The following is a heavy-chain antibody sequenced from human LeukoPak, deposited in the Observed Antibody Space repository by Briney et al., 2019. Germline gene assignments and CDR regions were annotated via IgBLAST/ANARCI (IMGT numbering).Heavy chain of an antibody. Sequence: GGSLRLSRAASGFTFSSYAMSWVRQAPGKGLEWVSAISGSGGSTYYADSVKGRFTISRDNSKNTLYLQMNSLRAEDTAVYYCAKVTRDCSGGSCYSSIDYWGQGTLVTVSS. CDR2: ISGSGGST. J-gene: IGHJ4*02. D-gene: IGHD2-15*01. CDR1: GFTFSSYA. V-gene: IGHV3-23*01. CDR3: AKVTRDCSGGSCYSSIDY.